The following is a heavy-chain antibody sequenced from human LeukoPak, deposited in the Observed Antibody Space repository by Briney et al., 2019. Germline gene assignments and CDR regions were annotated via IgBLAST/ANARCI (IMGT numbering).Heavy chain of an antibody. Sequence: SVKVSCEVSGYTLTELSMHWVRQAPGKGLEWMGGFDPEDGETIYAQKFQGRVTMTEDTSTDTAYMELSSLRSEDTAVYYCATDIAVAGVPFDYWGQGTLVTVSS. CDR2: FDPEDGET. D-gene: IGHD6-19*01. V-gene: IGHV1-24*01. CDR1: GYTLTELS. J-gene: IGHJ4*02. CDR3: ATDIAVAGVPFDY.